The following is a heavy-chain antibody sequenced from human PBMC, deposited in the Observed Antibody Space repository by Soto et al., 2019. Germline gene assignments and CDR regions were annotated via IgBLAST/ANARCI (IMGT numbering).Heavy chain of an antibody. J-gene: IGHJ4*02. Sequence: GGALRLSCAASGFTFSSYAMSWVRQAPGKGLEWVSAISGSGGSTYYADSVKGRFTISRDNSKNTLYLQMNSLRAEDTAVYYCAKANGYCSGGSCYYIAYWGQGTLVTVSS. CDR2: ISGSGGST. CDR3: AKANGYCSGGSCYYIAY. D-gene: IGHD2-15*01. V-gene: IGHV3-23*01. CDR1: GFTFSSYA.